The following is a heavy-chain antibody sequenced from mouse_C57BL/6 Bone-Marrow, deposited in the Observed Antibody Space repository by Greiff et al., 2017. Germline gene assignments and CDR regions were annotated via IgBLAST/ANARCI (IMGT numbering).Heavy chain of an antibody. Sequence: VQLQQSGPVLVKPGASVKMSCKASGYTFTDYYMNWVKQSHGKSLEWIGVINPYNGGTSYNQKFKGKATLTVDKSSSTAYMELNSLTSEDSAVYYCARLETGSSYWYFDVWGTGTTVTVSS. CDR3: ARLETGSSYWYFDV. D-gene: IGHD1-1*01. V-gene: IGHV1-19*01. J-gene: IGHJ1*03. CDR1: GYTFTDYY. CDR2: INPYNGGT.